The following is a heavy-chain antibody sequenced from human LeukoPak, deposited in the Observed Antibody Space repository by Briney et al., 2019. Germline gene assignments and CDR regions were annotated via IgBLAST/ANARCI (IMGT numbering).Heavy chain of an antibody. CDR2: IYTSGST. Sequence: SETLSLTCTVSGGSFSSYFWSWIRQPAGKGLEWIGRIYTSGSTNCNPSLKSRVIISVDTSKNQFSLKLSSVTAADTAVYYCARGSRWFDPWGQGTLVTVSS. CDR3: ARGSRWFDP. V-gene: IGHV4-4*07. D-gene: IGHD6-13*01. CDR1: GGSFSSYF. J-gene: IGHJ5*02.